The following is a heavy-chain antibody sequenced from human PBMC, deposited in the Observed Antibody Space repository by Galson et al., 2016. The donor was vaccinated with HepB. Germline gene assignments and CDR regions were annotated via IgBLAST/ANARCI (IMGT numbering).Heavy chain of an antibody. V-gene: IGHV3-23*01. J-gene: IGHJ4*02. CDR1: GFTFSTYA. CDR3: AKHLHVGNSD. CDR2: ISGSGCTT. D-gene: IGHD4-23*01. Sequence: SLRLSCAASGFTFSTYAMSWVRQAPGKGLECVPCISGSGCTTSYADSVKGRFTISRDNAKNTLFLQMNSLRAEDPAVYYCAKHLHVGNSDWGQGTLVTVSS.